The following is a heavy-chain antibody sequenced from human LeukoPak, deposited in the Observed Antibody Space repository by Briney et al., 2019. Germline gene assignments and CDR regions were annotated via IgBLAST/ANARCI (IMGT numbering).Heavy chain of an antibody. D-gene: IGHD6-13*01. J-gene: IGHJ4*02. CDR3: TTDMGSSWYPPFDY. V-gene: IGHV3-15*01. CDR2: IKSKTDGWTT. CDR1: GFTFSNAW. Sequence: PGGSLRLSCAASGFTFSNAWMSWVRQAPGKGLEWVGRIKSKTDGWTTDYAAPVRGRFTVSRDDSKNTLYLQMNSLKTEDTALYYCTTDMGSSWYPPFDYWGQGTLVTVSS.